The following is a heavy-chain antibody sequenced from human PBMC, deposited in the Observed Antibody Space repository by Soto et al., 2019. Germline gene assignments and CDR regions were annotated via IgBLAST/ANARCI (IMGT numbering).Heavy chain of an antibody. Sequence: QITLKESGPTLVKPTQTLTLTCTFSGLTLSTSEVGVGWIRQPPGKALEWLALIYWDDDKRYSPSLKSRLTITRDTSKNQVVLTITNIDPVDTATYYCAQRLAEGWFDPWGQGTLVTVSS. V-gene: IGHV2-5*02. CDR1: GLTLSTSEVG. CDR3: AQRLAEGWFDP. D-gene: IGHD3-3*02. J-gene: IGHJ5*02. CDR2: IYWDDDK.